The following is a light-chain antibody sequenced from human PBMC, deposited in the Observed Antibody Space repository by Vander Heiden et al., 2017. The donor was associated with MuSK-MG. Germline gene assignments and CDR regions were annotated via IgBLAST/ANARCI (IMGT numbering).Light chain of an antibody. Sequence: QSALTQPASVSGSPGQSITISCTGTSSDVAGYNYVSWYQQHPGKAPKLIIYDVNNRPSGVSDRFSGSKSGNTASLTISGLQAEDEADYYCSSYSSSSTRVFGGGTRLTGL. CDR1: SSDVAGYNY. CDR3: SSYSSSSTRV. J-gene: IGLJ3*02. CDR2: DVN. V-gene: IGLV2-14*01.